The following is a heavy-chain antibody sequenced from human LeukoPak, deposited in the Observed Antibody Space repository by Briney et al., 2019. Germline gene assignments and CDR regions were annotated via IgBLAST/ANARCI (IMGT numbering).Heavy chain of an antibody. D-gene: IGHD1-26*01. Sequence: GRSLRLSCAASGFTFSSYGMHWVRQAPGKGLEWVAIISNDGSNKYYADSVKGRFTISRDNSKNTLYLQMNSLRAEDTAVYYCAKTYGTSWRDFDPWGQGTLVTVSS. CDR1: GFTFSSYG. CDR2: ISNDGSNK. J-gene: IGHJ5*02. V-gene: IGHV3-30*18. CDR3: AKTYGTSWRDFDP.